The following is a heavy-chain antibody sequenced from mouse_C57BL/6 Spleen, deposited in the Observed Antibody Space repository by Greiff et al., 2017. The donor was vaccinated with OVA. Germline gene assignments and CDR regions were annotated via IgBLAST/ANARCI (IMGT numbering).Heavy chain of an antibody. D-gene: IGHD1-1*01. CDR2: INPNNGGT. CDR1: GYTFTDYN. J-gene: IGHJ2*01. V-gene: IGHV1-22*01. CDR3: ATSYGSSYYIDY. Sequence: VQLQQSGPELVKPGASVKMSCKASGYTFTDYNMHWVKQSHGQSLEWIGYINPNNGGTSYNQKFKGKATLTVNKSSSTAYMELRSLTSEDSAVYYCATSYGSSYYIDYWGQGTTLTVSS.